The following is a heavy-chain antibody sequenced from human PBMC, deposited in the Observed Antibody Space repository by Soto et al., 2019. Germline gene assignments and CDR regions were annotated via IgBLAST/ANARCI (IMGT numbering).Heavy chain of an antibody. Sequence: GGSLRLSCAASGFTFSSYAMSWVCQAPGKGLEWVSAISGSGGSTYYADSVKGPFTISRDNSKNTLYLQMNSLRAEDTAVYYCAKAPSYSGSPLDYFDYWGQGTLVPVSS. D-gene: IGHD1-26*01. CDR3: AKAPSYSGSPLDYFDY. V-gene: IGHV3-23*01. CDR1: GFTFSSYA. CDR2: ISGSGGST. J-gene: IGHJ4*02.